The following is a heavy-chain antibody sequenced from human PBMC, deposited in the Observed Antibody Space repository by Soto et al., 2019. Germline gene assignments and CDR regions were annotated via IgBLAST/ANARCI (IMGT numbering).Heavy chain of an antibody. D-gene: IGHD2-21*02. J-gene: IGHJ4*02. CDR2: ISSSSSYI. CDR3: ARGRIRYCGGDCYTGDY. Sequence: GGSLRLSCAASGFTFSSYSMNWVRQAQGKGLEWVSSISSSSSYIYYADSVKGRFTISRDNAKNSLYLQMNSLRAEDTAVYYCARGRIRYCGGDCYTGDYWGQGTLVTVSS. V-gene: IGHV3-21*01. CDR1: GFTFSSYS.